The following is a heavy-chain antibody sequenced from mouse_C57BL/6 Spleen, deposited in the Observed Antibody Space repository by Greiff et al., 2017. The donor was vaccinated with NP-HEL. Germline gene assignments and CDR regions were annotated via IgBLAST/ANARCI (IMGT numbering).Heavy chain of an antibody. Sequence: VQLQQSGPELVKPGASVKISCKASGYTFTDYYMNWVKQSHGKSLEWIGDINPNNGGTSYNQKFKGKATLTVDKSSSTAYMELRSLTSEDSAVYYCARWPYYYGSSYYYFDYWGQGTTLTVSS. CDR3: ARWPYYYGSSYYYFDY. D-gene: IGHD1-1*01. J-gene: IGHJ2*01. CDR2: INPNNGGT. CDR1: GYTFTDYY. V-gene: IGHV1-26*01.